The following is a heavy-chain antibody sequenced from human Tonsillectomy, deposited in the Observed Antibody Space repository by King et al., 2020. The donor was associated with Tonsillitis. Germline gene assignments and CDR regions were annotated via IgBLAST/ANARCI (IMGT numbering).Heavy chain of an antibody. Sequence: VQLQESGSGLVKPSQTLSLTCAVSGGSISSGGYSWSWIRQPPGKGLEWIGYIYHSGSTYYNPSLKSRVTISVDRSKNQFSLKLSSVTAADTAVYYCARTAMVWALRRGTFDPWGQGTLVTVSS. J-gene: IGHJ5*02. CDR2: IYHSGST. D-gene: IGHD5-18*01. V-gene: IGHV4-30-2*01. CDR3: ARTAMVWALRRGTFDP. CDR1: GGSISSGGYS.